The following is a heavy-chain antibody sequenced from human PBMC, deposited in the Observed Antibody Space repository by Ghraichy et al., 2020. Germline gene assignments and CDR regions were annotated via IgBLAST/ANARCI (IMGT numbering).Heavy chain of an antibody. J-gene: IGHJ4*02. CDR1: GGSISSYY. CDR3: ARETIRGYCSGGSCHTGFYYFDY. Sequence: SETLSLTCTVSGGSISSYYWSWIRQPAGKGLEWIGRIYTSGSTNYNPSLKSRVTMSVDTSKNQFSLKLSSVTAADTAVYYCARETIRGYCSGGSCHTGFYYFDYWGQGTLVTVSS. D-gene: IGHD2-15*01. CDR2: IYTSGST. V-gene: IGHV4-4*07.